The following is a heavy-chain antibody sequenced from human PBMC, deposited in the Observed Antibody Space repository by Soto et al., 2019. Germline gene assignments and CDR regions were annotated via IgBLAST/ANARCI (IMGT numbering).Heavy chain of an antibody. CDR1: GGYISSYH. J-gene: IGHJ4*02. D-gene: IGHD1-26*01. CDR3: ARDRRIVGATTFCDY. CDR2: SYTSGST. V-gene: IGHV4-4*07. Sequence: QVQLQESGPGLVKPSETLSLTCTVSGGYISSYHWSWIRQPAGKGLEWIGRSYTSGSTNYNPSLKSRVTMSVDRSKNQFSLTLSSVTAADTAVYYCARDRRIVGATTFCDYWGPGTLVTVSS.